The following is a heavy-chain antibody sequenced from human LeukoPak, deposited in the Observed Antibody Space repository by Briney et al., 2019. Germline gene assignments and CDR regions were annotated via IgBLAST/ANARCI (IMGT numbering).Heavy chain of an antibody. CDR1: GGSISSYY. V-gene: IGHV4-34*01. Sequence: PSETLSLTCTVSGGSISSYYWSWIRQPPGKGLEWIGEINHSGSTNYNPSLKSRVTISVDTSKNQYSLKLSSVTAADTAVYYCARGLGSDYYFDYWGQGTLVTVSS. CDR3: ARGLGSDYYFDY. CDR2: INHSGST. J-gene: IGHJ4*02. D-gene: IGHD2-21*02.